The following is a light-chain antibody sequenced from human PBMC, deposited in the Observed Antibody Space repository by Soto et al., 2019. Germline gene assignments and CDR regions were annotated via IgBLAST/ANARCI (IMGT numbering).Light chain of an antibody. CDR1: NTDVGGYNY. CDR2: EVS. J-gene: IGLJ2*01. CDR3: CAYTSSTTPL. V-gene: IGLV2-14*01. Sequence: QSALTQPASVSGSPGQSITVSCTGTNTDVGGYNYVSWYQHRPGKAPRLMIYEVSNRPSGVSNRFSGSKSGNTASLTISGLQAEDEADYYCCAYTSSTTPLFGGGTKLTVL.